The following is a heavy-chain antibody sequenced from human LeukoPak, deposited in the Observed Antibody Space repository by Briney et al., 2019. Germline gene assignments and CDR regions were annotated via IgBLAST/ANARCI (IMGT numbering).Heavy chain of an antibody. J-gene: IGHJ4*02. D-gene: IGHD2-21*01. CDR3: ARGRGVVVRDWFDY. V-gene: IGHV4-4*02. CDR1: GGSITSTNW. CDR2: VSLSGLT. Sequence: PSETLSLTCGVSGGSITSTNWWSWVRQPPGQGLEWIGEVSLSGLTNYNPSLSSRVTISVDSSKNQFSLDLSSVTAADTADYYCARGRGVVVRDWFDYWGQGTLVTVSS.